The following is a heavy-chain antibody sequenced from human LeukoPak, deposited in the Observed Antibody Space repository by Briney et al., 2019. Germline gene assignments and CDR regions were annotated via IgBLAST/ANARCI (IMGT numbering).Heavy chain of an antibody. CDR1: GYTFTSYD. CDR2: MNPNSGNT. CDR3: ASTNYGPWGSSDAFDI. Sequence: ASVKVSCKASGYTFTSYDINWVRQATGQGLEWMGWMNPNSGNTGYAQKFQGRATITRNTSISTAYMELSSLRSEDTAVYYCASTNYGPWGSSDAFDIWGQGTMVTVSS. V-gene: IGHV1-8*03. D-gene: IGHD2-2*01. J-gene: IGHJ3*02.